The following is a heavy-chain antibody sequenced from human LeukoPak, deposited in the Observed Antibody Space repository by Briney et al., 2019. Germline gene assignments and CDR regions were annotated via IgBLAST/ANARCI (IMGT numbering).Heavy chain of an antibody. J-gene: IGHJ4*02. D-gene: IGHD7-27*01. CDR1: GFTFTDHF. CDR3: ARDFNWGADY. V-gene: IGHV1-2*02. Sequence: ASVKVSCKASGFTFTDHFMHWVRQAPGQGLEWMGWINGNSGATFYAQKFQDRVTVTRDMSISTMYMELNRLTSDDTAVYFCARDFNWGADYWGQGTLAAVSS. CDR2: INGNSGAT.